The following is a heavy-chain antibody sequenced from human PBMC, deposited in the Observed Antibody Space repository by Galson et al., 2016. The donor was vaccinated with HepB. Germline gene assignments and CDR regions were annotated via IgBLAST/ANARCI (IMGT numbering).Heavy chain of an antibody. CDR3: AKVPSGVGSGWSYVDY. V-gene: IGHV3-30*18. Sequence: SLRLSCAASRFTFSYYGMHWVRQAPGKGLEWVALISYEGTNEYYADSVKGRFTISRDNSKNTLYLQMNSLTTEDTAVYYCAKVPSGVGSGWSYVDYWGQGTLVTVSS. D-gene: IGHD6-19*01. CDR2: ISYEGTNE. J-gene: IGHJ4*02. CDR1: RFTFSYYG.